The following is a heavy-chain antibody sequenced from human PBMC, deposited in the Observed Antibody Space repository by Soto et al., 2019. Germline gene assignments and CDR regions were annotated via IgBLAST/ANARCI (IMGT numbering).Heavy chain of an antibody. V-gene: IGHV1-69*01. J-gene: IGHJ4*02. Sequence: PVKLSCKACGGTFSSYAIVWVRQAPGQGLEWMGGIIPIFGTANYAQKFQGRVTITADESTSTAYMELSSLRSEDTAVYYCARDDSEQLLLGWGQGTLVTVSS. CDR1: GGTFSSYA. D-gene: IGHD2-21*02. CDR2: IIPIFGTA. CDR3: ARDDSEQLLLG.